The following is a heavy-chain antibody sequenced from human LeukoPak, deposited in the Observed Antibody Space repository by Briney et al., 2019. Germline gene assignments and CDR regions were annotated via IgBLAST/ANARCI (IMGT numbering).Heavy chain of an antibody. CDR3: ARDHDSSSCPYFDY. CDR2: ISSSSSTI. CDR1: GFTFSSYE. D-gene: IGHD6-13*01. V-gene: IGHV3-48*01. Sequence: GGSLRLSCAASGFTFSSYEMNWVRQAPGKGLEWVSYISSSSSTIYYADSVKGRFTISRDNAKNSLYLQMNSLRAEDTAVYYCARDHDSSSCPYFDYWGQGTLVTVS. J-gene: IGHJ4*02.